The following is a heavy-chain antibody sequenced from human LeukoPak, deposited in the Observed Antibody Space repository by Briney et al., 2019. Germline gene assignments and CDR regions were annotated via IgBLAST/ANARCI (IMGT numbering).Heavy chain of an antibody. Sequence: QTGGSLRLSCAASGFTFSSYWMSWVRQAPGKGLEWVANIKQDGSEKYYVDSVKGRFTISRDNAKNSLYLQMNSLRAEDTAVYYCARDLNYYGSGRKDYYYMDVWGKGTTVTVSS. J-gene: IGHJ6*03. V-gene: IGHV3-7*01. CDR1: GFTFSSYW. CDR3: ARDLNYYGSGRKDYYYMDV. D-gene: IGHD3-10*01. CDR2: IKQDGSEK.